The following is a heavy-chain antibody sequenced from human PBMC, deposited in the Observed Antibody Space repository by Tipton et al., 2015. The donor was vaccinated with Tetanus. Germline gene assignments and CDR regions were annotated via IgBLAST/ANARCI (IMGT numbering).Heavy chain of an antibody. CDR2: IYQTDST. D-gene: IGHD6-19*01. Sequence: TLSLTCTISGGLITTGGYSWGWIRQPPGQGLEWIGYIYQTDSTYYRPSLRSRLAISINRSKNQFSLKLTSVTAADTAVYYCARPVKQWLVPVDSWGQGTLVTVSS. V-gene: IGHV4-30-2*01. CDR1: GGLITTGGYS. J-gene: IGHJ4*02. CDR3: ARPVKQWLVPVDS.